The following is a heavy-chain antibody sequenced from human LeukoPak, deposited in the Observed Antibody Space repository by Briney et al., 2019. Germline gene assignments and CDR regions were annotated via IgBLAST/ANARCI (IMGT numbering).Heavy chain of an antibody. D-gene: IGHD6-13*01. Sequence: GGSLRLSCAASGFTFSSYAMSWVRQAPGKGLEWVSAISGSGGSTYYADSVKGRFTISRDNSKNTLYLQMNSLRAEDTAVYYCATRDWGSSSWTFDSWGQGTLVTVSS. V-gene: IGHV3-23*01. CDR1: GFTFSSYA. J-gene: IGHJ4*02. CDR2: ISGSGGST. CDR3: ATRDWGSSSWTFDS.